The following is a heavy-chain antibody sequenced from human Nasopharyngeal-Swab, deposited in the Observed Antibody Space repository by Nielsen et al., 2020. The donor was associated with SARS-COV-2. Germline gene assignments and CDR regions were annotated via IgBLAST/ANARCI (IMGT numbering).Heavy chain of an antibody. D-gene: IGHD6-19*01. CDR3: ARESSIAVAGAIFDY. J-gene: IGHJ4*02. CDR1: GYTFTSYG. CDR2: ISAYNGNT. V-gene: IGHV1-18*01. Sequence: ASVKVSCEASGYTFTSYGISWVRQAPGQGLEWMGWISAYNGNTNYAQKLQGRVTMTTDTSTSTAYMELRNLRSDDTAVYYCARESSIAVAGAIFDYWGQGTLVTVSS.